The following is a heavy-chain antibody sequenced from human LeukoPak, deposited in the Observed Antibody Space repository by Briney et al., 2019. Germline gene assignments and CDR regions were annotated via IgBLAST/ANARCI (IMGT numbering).Heavy chain of an antibody. V-gene: IGHV4-34*01. D-gene: IGHD1-26*01. J-gene: IGHJ3*02. CDR2: INHSGST. Sequence: SETLSLTCAVYGGSFSGYYWAWIRQPPGKGLEWIGEINHSGSTNYNPPLKSRVTISVDTSKNQFSLKLSSVTAADTAGYYCARVRATGAFDIWGQGTMVTVSS. CDR3: ARVRATGAFDI. CDR1: GGSFSGYY.